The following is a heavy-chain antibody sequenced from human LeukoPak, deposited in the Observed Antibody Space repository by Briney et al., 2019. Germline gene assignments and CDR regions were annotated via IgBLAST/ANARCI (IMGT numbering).Heavy chain of an antibody. J-gene: IGHJ6*03. Sequence: GGSLRLSCAASGFTFSSYAMTWVRQAPGKGLEWVAYIQYDGSNEQYADSVKGRFSISRDSSKNILYLQMNSLRAEDTAVYYCAKDRCSNGVGCYYYYMDVWGKGTTVTISS. D-gene: IGHD2-8*01. CDR2: IQYDGSNE. V-gene: IGHV3-30*02. CDR1: GFTFSSYA. CDR3: AKDRCSNGVGCYYYYMDV.